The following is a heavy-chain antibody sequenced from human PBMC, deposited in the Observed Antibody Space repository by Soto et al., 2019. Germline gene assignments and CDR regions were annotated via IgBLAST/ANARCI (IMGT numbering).Heavy chain of an antibody. V-gene: IGHV4-31*03. J-gene: IGHJ4*02. CDR3: AGAPTLYYFDF. Sequence: QVQLQESGPGLVKPSETLSLTCTVAGDAISSGARSWSWIRQPPGRGLEWIGSIHHSGTTYYNPPLISRISTSLSTSQNQFSLTLRSVTAADTAVYWCAGAPTLYYFDFWGQGPLVTVSS. CDR2: IHHSGTT. D-gene: IGHD4-17*01. CDR1: GDAISSGARS.